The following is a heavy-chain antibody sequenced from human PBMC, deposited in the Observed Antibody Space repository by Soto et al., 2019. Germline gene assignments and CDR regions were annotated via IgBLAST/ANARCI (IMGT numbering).Heavy chain of an antibody. CDR1: GFTFDDYA. V-gene: IGHV3-9*01. Sequence: GGSLRLSCAASGFTFDDYAMHWVRQAPGKGLEWVSGISWNSGSIGYADSVKGRFTISRDNAKNSLYLQMNSLRAEDTALYYCARDPLSYGDYAQTYWYFDLWGRGTRVTVSS. D-gene: IGHD4-17*01. CDR2: ISWNSGSI. J-gene: IGHJ2*01. CDR3: ARDPLSYGDYAQTYWYFDL.